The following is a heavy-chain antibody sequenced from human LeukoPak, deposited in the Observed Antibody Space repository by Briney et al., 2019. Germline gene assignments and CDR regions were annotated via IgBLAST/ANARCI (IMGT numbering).Heavy chain of an antibody. D-gene: IGHD2-21*02. CDR1: GFTFSSYE. CDR2: ISSSGSTI. J-gene: IGHJ4*02. V-gene: IGHV3-48*03. CDR3: AKPTCGSDCYSYYFDY. Sequence: PGGSLRLSCAASGFTFSSYEMNWVRQAPGKGVEGVSYISSSGSTIYYADSVKGRFTISRDNSKNTLYLQINSLRAEDTAVYYCAKPTCGSDCYSYYFDYWGQGTLVTVSS.